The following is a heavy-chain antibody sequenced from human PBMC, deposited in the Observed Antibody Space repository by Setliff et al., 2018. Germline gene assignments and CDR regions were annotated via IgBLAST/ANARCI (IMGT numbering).Heavy chain of an antibody. V-gene: IGHV3-7*01. CDR1: GFSFSRHW. J-gene: IGHJ3*02. D-gene: IGHD3-22*01. CDR3: VRDDADNYDAFDN. CDR2: IKQDGSTK. Sequence: SLRLSCVVSGFSFSRHWMSWVRQAPGKGLEWVADIKQDGSTKYYLDSVKGRFTISRDNAKRSLYLQMNGLRADDTGVYYCVRDDADNYDAFDNWGQGTLVTV.